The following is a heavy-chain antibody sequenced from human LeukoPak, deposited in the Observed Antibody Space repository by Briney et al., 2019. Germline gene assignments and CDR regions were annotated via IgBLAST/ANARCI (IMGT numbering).Heavy chain of an antibody. V-gene: IGHV2-70*11. D-gene: IGHD6-19*01. Sequence: PSQTLTLTCTFSGFSLSTSGMCVSWIRQPPGKALGWLARIDWDDDKHYSTSLKTRLTISKDTSKNQVVLTMTNMDPVDTATYYCARLRQSSAWFSDYWGQGTLVTVSS. J-gene: IGHJ4*02. CDR1: GFSLSTSGMC. CDR3: ARLRQSSAWFSDY. CDR2: IDWDDDK.